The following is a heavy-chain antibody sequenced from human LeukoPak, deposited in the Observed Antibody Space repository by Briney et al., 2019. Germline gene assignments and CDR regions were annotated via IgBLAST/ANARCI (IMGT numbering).Heavy chain of an antibody. CDR1: GGSISSYY. Sequence: SETLSLTCTVSGGSISSYYWSWIWQPPGKGLEWIGYIYYSGSTNYNPSLKSRVTISVDTSKNQFSLKLSSVTAADTAVYYCARDYWEVAATWGVYYYYMDVWGKGTTVTVSS. CDR3: ARDYWEVAATWGVYYYYMDV. CDR2: IYYSGST. J-gene: IGHJ6*03. D-gene: IGHD2-15*01. V-gene: IGHV4-59*01.